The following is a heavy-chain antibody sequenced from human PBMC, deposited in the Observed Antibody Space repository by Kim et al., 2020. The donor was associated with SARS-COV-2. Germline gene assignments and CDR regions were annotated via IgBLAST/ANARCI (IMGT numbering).Heavy chain of an antibody. V-gene: IGHV3-7*01. CDR2: IKKGGSEK. J-gene: IGHJ4*02. Sequence: GGSLRLSCAASGFTFTDYWMTWVRQVPGKGLEWVANIKKGGSEKYYVDSVKGRFTISRDNAKNSLYLHMNSLRIEDTALYYCASRPPSEEFFGVFDYWGPGPVVTVSS. D-gene: IGHD3-3*01. CDR1: GFTFTDYW. CDR3: ASRPPSEEFFGVFDY.